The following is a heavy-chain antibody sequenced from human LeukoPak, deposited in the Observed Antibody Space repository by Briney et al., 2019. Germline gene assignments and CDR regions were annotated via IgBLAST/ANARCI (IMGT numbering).Heavy chain of an antibody. D-gene: IGHD3-9*01. V-gene: IGHV5-51*01. J-gene: IGHJ5*01. CDR2: IYPGDSHS. CDR3: ARQYYDILTGPNWFDS. CDR1: GYIFTSYW. Sequence: GEALEISCQGSGYIFTSYWIGWGRQVPGKGLEGMGIIYPGDSHSSYRPPFQGQVPLSADKSISTAYLQWSDLKASDTAMYYCARQYYDILTGPNWFDSWGQGTLVTVSS.